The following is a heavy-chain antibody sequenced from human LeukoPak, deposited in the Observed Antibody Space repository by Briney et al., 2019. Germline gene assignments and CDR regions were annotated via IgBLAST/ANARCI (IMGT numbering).Heavy chain of an antibody. V-gene: IGHV1-18*01. J-gene: IGHJ4*02. D-gene: IGHD6-13*01. Sequence: ASVKVSCKASGYTFTSYGISWVRQAPGQGLEWMGWISAYNGNTNYAQKLQGRVTMTTDTSTSTAYMELRSLRSDDTAVYYCARDSVGAAAGKEIGNYWGQGTLVTVSS. CDR1: GYTFTSYG. CDR3: ARDSVGAAAGKEIGNY. CDR2: ISAYNGNT.